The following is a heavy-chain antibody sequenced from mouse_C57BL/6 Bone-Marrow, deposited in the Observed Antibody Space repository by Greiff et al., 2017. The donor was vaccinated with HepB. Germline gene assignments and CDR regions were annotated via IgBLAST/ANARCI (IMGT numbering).Heavy chain of an antibody. D-gene: IGHD1-1*01. CDR3: ETSVVAPYYAMDY. CDR1: GFTFSSYG. CDR2: ISSGGSYT. V-gene: IGHV5-6*02. Sequence: DVKLVESGGDLVKPGGSLKLSCAASGFTFSSYGMSWVRQTPDKRLEWVATISSGGSYTYYPDSVKGRFTISRENAKKTLYLQMGSLKSEDTARYYVETSVVAPYYAMDYWGKGTSVTVSS. J-gene: IGHJ4*01.